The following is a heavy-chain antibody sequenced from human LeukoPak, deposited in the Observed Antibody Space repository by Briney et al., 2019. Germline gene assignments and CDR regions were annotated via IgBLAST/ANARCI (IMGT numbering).Heavy chain of an antibody. D-gene: IGHD3-3*01. CDR2: IRGSGGST. Sequence: GGSLRLSCAASGFTFSSYAMSWVRQAPGKGLEWVSAIRGSGGSTYYADSVKGRFTISRDNSKNTLYLQMNSLRAEDTAVYYCAKDRSEYDSLDYWGQGTLVTVSS. V-gene: IGHV3-23*01. CDR3: AKDRSEYDSLDY. CDR1: GFTFSSYA. J-gene: IGHJ4*02.